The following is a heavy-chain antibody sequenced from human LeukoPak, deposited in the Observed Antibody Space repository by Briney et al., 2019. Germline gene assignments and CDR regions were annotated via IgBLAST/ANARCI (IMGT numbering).Heavy chain of an antibody. CDR3: RYYYDSSGYYRLFDY. D-gene: IGHD3-22*01. Sequence: SETLSLTCTVSGGSISSSSYYWGWIRQPPGKGLEWIGSIYYSGSIYYNPSLKSRVTISVDTSKNQFSLKLSSVTGADTAVYYCRYYYDSSGYYRLFDYWGQGTLVTVSS. CDR2: IYYSGSI. J-gene: IGHJ4*02. CDR1: GGSISSSSYY. V-gene: IGHV4-39*01.